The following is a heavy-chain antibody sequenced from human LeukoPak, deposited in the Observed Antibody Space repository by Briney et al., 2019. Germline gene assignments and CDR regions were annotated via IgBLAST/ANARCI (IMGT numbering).Heavy chain of an antibody. V-gene: IGHV1-69*13. Sequence: SVKVSCKASGGTFSSYAISWVRQAPGQGLEWMGGIIPIFATANYAQKFQGRVTITADESTSTAYMELSSLRSEDTAVYYCARGPITTRSHFDYWGQGTLVTVSS. J-gene: IGHJ4*02. CDR2: IIPIFATA. D-gene: IGHD3-22*01. CDR1: GGTFSSYA. CDR3: ARGPITTRSHFDY.